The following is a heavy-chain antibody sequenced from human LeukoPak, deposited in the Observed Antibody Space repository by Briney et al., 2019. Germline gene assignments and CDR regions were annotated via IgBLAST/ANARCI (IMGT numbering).Heavy chain of an antibody. CDR3: ARLAGTIRGGAFDI. Sequence: PSETLSLTCTVSGGSISSYYWSWIRQPPGKGLEWIGYIYYSGSTNYNPSLKSRVTISVDTSKNQFSLKLSSVTAADTAVYYCARLAGTIRGGAFDIWGQGTMVTVSS. CDR1: GGSISSYY. J-gene: IGHJ3*02. CDR2: IYYSGST. D-gene: IGHD3-10*01. V-gene: IGHV4-59*08.